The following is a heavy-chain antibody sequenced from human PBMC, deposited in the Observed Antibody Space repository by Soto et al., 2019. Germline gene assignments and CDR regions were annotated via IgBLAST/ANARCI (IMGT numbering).Heavy chain of an antibody. Sequence: ASVKVSCKACGGTFSSYAISWVRQATGQGLEWMGWMNPNSGNTGYAQKFQGRVTMTRNTSISTAYMELSSLRSEDTAVYYCASPARNYDFWSGYSFDIWGQGTMVTVSS. CDR1: GGTFSSYA. CDR2: MNPNSGNT. J-gene: IGHJ3*02. CDR3: ASPARNYDFWSGYSFDI. V-gene: IGHV1-8*02. D-gene: IGHD3-3*01.